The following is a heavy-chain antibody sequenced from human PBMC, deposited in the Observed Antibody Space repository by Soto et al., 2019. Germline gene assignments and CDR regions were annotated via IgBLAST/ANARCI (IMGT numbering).Heavy chain of an antibody. CDR3: ASSYCGGDCYLKPPNWFDP. Sequence: QVQLQESGPGLVKPSQTLSLTCTVSGGSISSGGYYWSWIRQHPGKGLEWIGYIYYSGSTYYNPSLKCRVTISVDTSKNQFSLKLSSVTAADTAVYYCASSYCGGDCYLKPPNWFDPWGQGTLVTVSS. V-gene: IGHV4-31*03. D-gene: IGHD2-21*02. J-gene: IGHJ5*02. CDR1: GGSISSGGYY. CDR2: IYYSGST.